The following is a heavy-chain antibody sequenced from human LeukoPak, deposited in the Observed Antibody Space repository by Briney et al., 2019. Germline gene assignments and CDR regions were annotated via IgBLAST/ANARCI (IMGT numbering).Heavy chain of an antibody. Sequence: ASVKVSCKASGGTFSSYAISWVRQAPGQGLEWMGGFDPEDGETVSAQKFQGRVTMTEDTSTDTAYMELSILRSDDTAVYYCASATRWESGGFDYWGREPWSPSPQ. V-gene: IGHV1-24*01. CDR2: FDPEDGET. D-gene: IGHD3-10*01. CDR1: GGTFSSYA. J-gene: IGHJ4*02. CDR3: ASATRWESGGFDY.